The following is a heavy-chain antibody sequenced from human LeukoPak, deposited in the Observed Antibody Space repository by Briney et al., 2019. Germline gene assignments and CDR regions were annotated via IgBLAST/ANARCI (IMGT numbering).Heavy chain of an antibody. D-gene: IGHD2-2*01. CDR1: GFTFSIYA. CDR3: AREGGDIVVVPADFDY. J-gene: IGHJ4*02. Sequence: GGSLRLSFAASGFTFSIYALSWVRQAPGKGLEWVSVLGGSKTSTSYADSVKGRFTISRDNSKNTLYLQMNSLRAEDTAVYYCAREGGDIVVVPADFDYWGQGTLVTVSS. V-gene: IGHV3-23*01. CDR2: LGGSKTST.